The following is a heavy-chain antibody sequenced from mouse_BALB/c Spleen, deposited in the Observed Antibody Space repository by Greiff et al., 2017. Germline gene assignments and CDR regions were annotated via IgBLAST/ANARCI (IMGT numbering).Heavy chain of an antibody. CDR1: GYSITSDYA. CDR2: ISYSGST. D-gene: IGHD2-1*01. V-gene: IGHV3-2*02. Sequence: EVKLQESGPGLVKPSQSLSLTCTVTGYSITSDYAWNWIRQFPGNKLEWMGYISYSGSTSYNPSLKSRISITRDTSKNQFFLQLNSVTTEDTATYYCARERGNYGLAWFAYWGQGTLVTVSA. J-gene: IGHJ3*01. CDR3: ARERGNYGLAWFAY.